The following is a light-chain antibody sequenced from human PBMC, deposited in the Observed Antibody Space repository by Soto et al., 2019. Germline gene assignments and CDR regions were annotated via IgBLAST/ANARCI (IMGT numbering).Light chain of an antibody. CDR1: QSVSSSY. J-gene: IGKJ5*01. CDR2: GAS. CDR3: QQYGSSPPIT. V-gene: IGKV3-20*01. Sequence: EIVLTQSPGTLSLSPGESATLSCRASQSVSSSYLAWYQQKPGQAPRLLIYGASSRATGIPDRFSGSGSGTDFTLTISRLEPEDFAVYYCQQYGSSPPITFGQG.